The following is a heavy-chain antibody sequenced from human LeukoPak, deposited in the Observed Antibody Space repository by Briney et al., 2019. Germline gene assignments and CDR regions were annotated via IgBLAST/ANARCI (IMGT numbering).Heavy chain of an antibody. D-gene: IGHD3-10*01. Sequence: PGRSLRLSCAASGFTFSSYGMHWVRQAPGKGLEWVAVIWYDGNNKYYADSVKGRFTISRDNSKNTLYLQMNSLRAEDTAVYYCAKQPFRTYYYGSGSYSPPDYWGQGTLVTVSS. CDR3: AKQPFRTYYYGSGSYSPPDY. CDR2: IWYDGNNK. V-gene: IGHV3-33*06. J-gene: IGHJ4*02. CDR1: GFTFSSYG.